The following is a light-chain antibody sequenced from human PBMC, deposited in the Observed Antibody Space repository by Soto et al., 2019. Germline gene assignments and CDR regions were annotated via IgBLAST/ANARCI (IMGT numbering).Light chain of an antibody. J-gene: IGLJ2*01. CDR2: EVS. CDR3: SSYTSSSTRAVV. V-gene: IGLV2-14*01. Sequence: QSALTQPASVSGSPGQSITISCTGTSSDVGGYNYVSWYQQHPCKAPKLMIYEVSNRTSGVSNRFSGSKSGNTASLTVSGLQAEDEADYYCSSYTSSSTRAVVFGGRTKLTVL. CDR1: SSDVGGYNY.